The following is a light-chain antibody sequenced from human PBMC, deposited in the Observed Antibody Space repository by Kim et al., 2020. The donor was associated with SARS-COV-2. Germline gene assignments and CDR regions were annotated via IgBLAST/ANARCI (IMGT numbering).Light chain of an antibody. CDR3: QQFNDLPLT. CDR2: DAS. Sequence: SASVGDRVTITCQASQDINNYLNWYQQKPGKPPKLLIYDASTLETGVPSRFSGSGSGTDFTFTISSLQPEDIATYYCQQFNDLPLTFGQGTKLE. J-gene: IGKJ2*01. CDR1: QDINNY. V-gene: IGKV1-33*01.